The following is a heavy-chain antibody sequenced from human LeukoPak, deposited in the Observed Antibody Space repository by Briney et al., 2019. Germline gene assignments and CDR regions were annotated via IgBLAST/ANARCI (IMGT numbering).Heavy chain of an antibody. V-gene: IGHV3-21*01. J-gene: IGHJ4*02. CDR3: ARDSYDFWSGYTHDY. CDR2: ISSSSSYI. Sequence: GGSLRLSCAASGFTFSSYSMNWVRQAPGKGLEWVSSISSSSSYIYYADSVKGRFTISRDNAKSSLYLQMNSLRAEDTAVYYCARDSYDFWSGYTHDYWGQGTLVTVSS. D-gene: IGHD3-3*01. CDR1: GFTFSSYS.